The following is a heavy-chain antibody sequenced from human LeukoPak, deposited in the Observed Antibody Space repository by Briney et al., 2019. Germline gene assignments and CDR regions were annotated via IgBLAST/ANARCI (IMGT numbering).Heavy chain of an antibody. Sequence: SVKVSCKASGGTFSSYAISWVRQAPGQGLEWMGGIIPIFGTANYAQKFQGRVTITADESTSTAYMELSSLRSEDTAVYYCARGEMATTYYFDYWGQGTLVTVSS. CDR2: IIPIFGTA. CDR1: GGTFSSYA. V-gene: IGHV1-69*01. CDR3: ARGEMATTYYFDY. J-gene: IGHJ4*02. D-gene: IGHD5-24*01.